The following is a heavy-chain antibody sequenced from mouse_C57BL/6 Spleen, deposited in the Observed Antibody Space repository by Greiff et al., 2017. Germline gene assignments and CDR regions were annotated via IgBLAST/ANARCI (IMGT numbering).Heavy chain of an antibody. J-gene: IGHJ3*01. V-gene: IGHV1-64*01. CDR2: IHPNSGST. D-gene: IGHD1-1*02. CDR1: GYTFTSYW. Sequence: VQLQQPGAELVKPGASVKLSCKASGYTFTSYWMHWVKQRPGQGLEWIGMIHPNSGSTNYNEKFKSKATLTVDKSSSTAYMQLSSLTSEDSAVYYCARAGLFSWFAYWGQGTLVTVSA. CDR3: ARAGLFSWFAY.